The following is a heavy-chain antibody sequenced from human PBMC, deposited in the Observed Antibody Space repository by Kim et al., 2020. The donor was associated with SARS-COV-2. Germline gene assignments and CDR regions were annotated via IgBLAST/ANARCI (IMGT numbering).Heavy chain of an antibody. J-gene: IGHJ6*02. Sequence: GGSLRLSCAASGFTFDDYAMHWVRQAPGKGLEWVSGISWNSGSIGYADSVKGRFTISRDNAKNSLYLQMNSLRAEDTALYYCAKDIMAARGLRTQLGYYYGMDVWGQGTTVTVSS. V-gene: IGHV3-9*01. CDR3: AKDIMAARGLRTQLGYYYGMDV. CDR2: ISWNSGSI. D-gene: IGHD2-8*01. CDR1: GFTFDDYA.